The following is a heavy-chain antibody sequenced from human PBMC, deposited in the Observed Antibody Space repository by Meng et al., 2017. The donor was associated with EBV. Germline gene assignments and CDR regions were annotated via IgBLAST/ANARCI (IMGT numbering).Heavy chain of an antibody. CDR3: ANASESWNDCPDY. Sequence: VQGAAEVTKPGASDKVLSTASYATCSTYAISWLTRTPGHGLEGMGWIIPIFGTSNYAQKYEVSVTITTCESPNTAHNELSSLIYADTAVDYCANASESWNDCPDYWGQGTLVTVSS. J-gene: IGHJ4*02. D-gene: IGHD1-1*01. CDR2: IIPIFGTS. CDR1: YATCSTYA. V-gene: IGHV1-69*05.